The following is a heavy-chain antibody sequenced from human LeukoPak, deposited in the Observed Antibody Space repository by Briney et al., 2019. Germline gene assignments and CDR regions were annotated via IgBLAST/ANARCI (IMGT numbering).Heavy chain of an antibody. Sequence: PGGSLRLSCAASGFTFSSYWMSWVRQAPGKGLEWVSLIYSGGSTYYTQSVKGRFIISRDNSKNMVYLQMNSLRAEDTAVYYCARHDYLAVWGQGTLVTVSS. CDR3: ARHDYLAV. CDR2: IYSGGST. CDR1: GFTFSSYW. J-gene: IGHJ4*02. D-gene: IGHD4-11*01. V-gene: IGHV3-66*04.